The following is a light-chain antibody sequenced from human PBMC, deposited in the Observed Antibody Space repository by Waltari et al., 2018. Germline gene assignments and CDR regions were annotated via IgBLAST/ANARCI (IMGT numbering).Light chain of an antibody. V-gene: IGKV4-1*01. CDR1: QNVLFTSNDKNY. CDR3: QQYYNPPLT. J-gene: IGKJ4*01. CDR2: WAS. Sequence: DIVMTQSPDSLAVSLGERATINCKSSQNVLFTSNDKNYLAWYQQKAGQPPNLLIYWASTRKSGVPDRFSGSGSGTDFTLTICSLQAEDVAVYYCQQYYNPPLTFGGGTKVEIK.